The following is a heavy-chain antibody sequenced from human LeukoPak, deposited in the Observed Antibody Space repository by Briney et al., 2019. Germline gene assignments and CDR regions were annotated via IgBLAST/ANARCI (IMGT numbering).Heavy chain of an antibody. CDR3: ARGSGIAVAGRYYYYYYYMDV. J-gene: IGHJ6*03. D-gene: IGHD6-19*01. Sequence: PSETLSLTCNVSGGSISSYYWSWIRQPPGKGLEWIGYIYYSGSTNYNPSLKSRVTISVDTSKNQFSLKLSSVTAADTAVYYCARGSGIAVAGRYYYYYYYMDVWGKGTTVTVSS. CDR1: GGSISSYY. CDR2: IYYSGST. V-gene: IGHV4-59*01.